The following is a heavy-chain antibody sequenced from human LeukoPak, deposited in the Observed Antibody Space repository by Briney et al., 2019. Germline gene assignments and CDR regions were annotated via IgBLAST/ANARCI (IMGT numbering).Heavy chain of an antibody. CDR1: GYTFTDYY. Sequence: VSVKVSCKASGYTFTDYYMHWVRQAPGQGLEWMGWINPNSGGTKYARKFQGRVTMTRDTSISTAYMEVSRLRSEDTAVYYCGRDNGDYVLDYWGQGTLVTVSS. CDR3: GRDNGDYVLDY. J-gene: IGHJ4*02. V-gene: IGHV1-2*02. CDR2: INPNSGGT. D-gene: IGHD4-17*01.